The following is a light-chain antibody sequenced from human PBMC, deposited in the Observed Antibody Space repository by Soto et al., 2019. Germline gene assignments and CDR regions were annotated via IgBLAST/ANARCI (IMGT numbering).Light chain of an antibody. CDR3: QNYDNTRA. V-gene: IGKV4-1*01. J-gene: IGKJ4*01. CDR1: PRLLYIATNKNY. Sequence: DIVMTQFPDSLGVSLGERATINCRPRPRLLYIATNKNYLAWYQQKPGQPPKLRISWASARESGVPDRFSGGGSGTDFTITISSPQAEDVAVYYCQNYDNTRAFGGGTKVEIK. CDR2: WAS.